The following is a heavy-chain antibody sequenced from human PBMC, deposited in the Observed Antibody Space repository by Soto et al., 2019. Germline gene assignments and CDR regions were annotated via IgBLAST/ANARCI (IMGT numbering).Heavy chain of an antibody. CDR3: ASDRVTYCLDV. J-gene: IGHJ6*02. Sequence: QVQLQESGPGLVKPSQTLSLTCTVSGGSITSGAYYWTWIRQHPGKGLQWIGYIYYGGSTYYNPSLKSRVNISMDTSWNHFSRGLGSVTVADTAVYCCASDRVTYCLDVWGQGTTVTVSS. CDR2: IYYGGST. CDR1: GGSITSGAYY. D-gene: IGHD3-10*01. V-gene: IGHV4-31*03.